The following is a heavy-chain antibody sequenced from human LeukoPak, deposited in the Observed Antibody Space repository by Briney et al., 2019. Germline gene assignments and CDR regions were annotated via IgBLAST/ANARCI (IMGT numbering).Heavy chain of an antibody. Sequence: SETLSLTCAVYGGSFTPYSWNWIHQPLGKGLEWIGEINHSGDTNYNPSLKRRVTISIDTSKSQFSLRLNSVTAADTAVYYCARTPPPGATAYGAVDYWGQGTLVTVSS. D-gene: IGHD3-16*01. V-gene: IGHV4-34*01. CDR2: INHSGDT. J-gene: IGHJ4*02. CDR1: GGSFTPYS. CDR3: ARTPPPGATAYGAVDY.